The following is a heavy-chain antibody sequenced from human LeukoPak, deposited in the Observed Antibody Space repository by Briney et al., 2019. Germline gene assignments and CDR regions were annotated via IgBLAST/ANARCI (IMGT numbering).Heavy chain of an antibody. V-gene: IGHV1-69*05. CDR2: IIPIFHRT. J-gene: IGHJ3*02. D-gene: IGHD3-22*01. CDR1: GGTFSSYA. Sequence: ASVKVSCKASGGTFSSYAINWVRQAPGQGLEWMGRIIPIFHRTNYAQKFQGRLTVTTDESTSTAYMELSSLRSEDTAIYYCARDIPGSTGYFNDAFDIWGQGTMVTVSS. CDR3: ARDIPGSTGYFNDAFDI.